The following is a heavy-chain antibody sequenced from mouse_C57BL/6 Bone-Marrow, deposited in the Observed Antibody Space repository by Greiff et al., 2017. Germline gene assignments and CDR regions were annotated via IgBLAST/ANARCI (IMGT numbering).Heavy chain of an antibody. J-gene: IGHJ3*01. CDR3: ERVLITAGFAY. CDR2: ISAGGSYT. D-gene: IGHD1-2*01. V-gene: IGHV5-4*03. CDR1: GFTFSSYA. Sequence: EVKVVESGGGLVKPGGSLKLSCAASGFTFSSYAMSWVRQTPEKRLEWVANISAGGSYTYYPDNVKGRFTISRDNAKNNLYLQMSHLKSEDKAMYYCERVLITAGFAYWGQGTLVTVSA.